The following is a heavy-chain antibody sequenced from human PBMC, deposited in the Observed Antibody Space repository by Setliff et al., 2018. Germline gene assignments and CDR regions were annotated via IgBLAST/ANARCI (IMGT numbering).Heavy chain of an antibody. CDR3: ERLVRYCTQRACQRTQDADL. V-gene: IGHV1-18*04. CDR2: ISAYNGKT. J-gene: IGHJ5*02. D-gene: IGHD2-8*01. Sequence: VASVKVSCKASGYTFANSIVSWVRQAPGQGLEWMGWISAYNGKTYIKEKFQGRLSMTTDTSTNTGYMELRNLTPDDTAVYFCERLVRYCTQRACQRTQDADLWGQGTRVTVSS. CDR1: GYTFANSI.